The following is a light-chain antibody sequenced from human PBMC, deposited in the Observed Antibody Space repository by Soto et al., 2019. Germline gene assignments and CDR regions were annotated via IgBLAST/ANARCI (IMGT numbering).Light chain of an antibody. CDR1: QSVTTN. CDR3: QQYEKWPFT. Sequence: TQSPASLSVFPGERVILSCRASQSVTTNLAWYLHKPGQAPTLLIYGASTRAGGVSDRFSGGGSGAEFTLTIGSLQSEDFAIYYCQQYEKWPFTFGQGTRLEIK. CDR2: GAS. V-gene: IGKV3-15*01. J-gene: IGKJ2*01.